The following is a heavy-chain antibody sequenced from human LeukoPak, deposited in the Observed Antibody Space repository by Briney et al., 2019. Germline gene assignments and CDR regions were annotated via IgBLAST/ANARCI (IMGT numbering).Heavy chain of an antibody. CDR2: IRYDGSKK. CDR3: AKGLTESGYDPVDY. D-gene: IGHD5-12*01. Sequence: GGSLRLSCAASGFTFSSYGMHWVRQAPGKGLEWVAFIRYDGSKKYYADSVKGRFTISRDNSKNTLYLQMSSLRAEDTAVYYCAKGLTESGYDPVDYWGQGTLVTVSS. V-gene: IGHV3-30*02. J-gene: IGHJ4*02. CDR1: GFTFSSYG.